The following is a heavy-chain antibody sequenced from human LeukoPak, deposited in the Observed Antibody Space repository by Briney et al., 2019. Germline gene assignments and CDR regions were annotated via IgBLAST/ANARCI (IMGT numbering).Heavy chain of an antibody. Sequence: SETLSLTCTVSSGSISTSNYYWGWVRQPPGKALEWIGNIFYTGSTYYSPSLKSRVTISLDTSRNQFSLRLSSVTAADTAVYYCAREQGYDDYVGGDYYYYYMDVWGKGTTVTISS. D-gene: IGHD4-17*01. J-gene: IGHJ6*03. V-gene: IGHV4-39*07. CDR1: SGSISTSNYY. CDR3: AREQGYDDYVGGDYYYYYMDV. CDR2: IFYTGST.